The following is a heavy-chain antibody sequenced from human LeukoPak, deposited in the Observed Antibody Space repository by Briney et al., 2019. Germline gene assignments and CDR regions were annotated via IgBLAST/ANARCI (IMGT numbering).Heavy chain of an antibody. J-gene: IGHJ4*02. D-gene: IGHD2-15*01. CDR2: ISGSGGST. CDR1: GFTFSSYA. V-gene: IGHV3-23*01. CDR3: AKCSGGTCYSSLDY. Sequence: GGSLRLSCAASGFTFSSYAMSWVRQAPGKGLEWVSGISGSGGSTYYADSVKGRFTISRDNSKNTLYLQMNSLRAGDTAVYYCAKCSGGTCYSSLDYWGQGTLVTVYS.